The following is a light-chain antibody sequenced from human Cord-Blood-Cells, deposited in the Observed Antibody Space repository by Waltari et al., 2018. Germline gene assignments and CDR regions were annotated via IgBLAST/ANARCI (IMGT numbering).Light chain of an antibody. J-gene: IGLJ2*01. CDR1: SRDVGGYNY. Sequence: QSALTQPASVSGSPGQSITISSTGTSRDVGGYNYFTWYQQHPGKAPKLMIYDVSNRPSGVSNRFSGSKSGNTASLTISGLQAEDEADYYCSSYTSSSTVVFGGGTKLTVL. V-gene: IGLV2-14*01. CDR2: DVS. CDR3: SSYTSSSTVV.